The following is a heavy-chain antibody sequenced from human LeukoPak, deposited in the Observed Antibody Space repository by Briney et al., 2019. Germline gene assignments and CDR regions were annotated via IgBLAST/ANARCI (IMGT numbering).Heavy chain of an antibody. J-gene: IGHJ4*02. CDR3: ARGSLWGSEMATILPDY. CDR2: INPNSGGT. Sequence: ASVKVSCKASGYTFTGYYMHWVRQAPGQGLEWMGWINPNSGGTNYAQKFQGRVTMTRDTSISTAYMELSRLRSDDTAVYYCARGSLWGSEMATILPDYWGQGTLVTVSS. CDR1: GYTFTGYY. D-gene: IGHD5-24*01. V-gene: IGHV1-2*02.